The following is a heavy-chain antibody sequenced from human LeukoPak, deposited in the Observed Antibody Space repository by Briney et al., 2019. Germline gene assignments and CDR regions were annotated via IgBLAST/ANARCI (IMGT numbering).Heavy chain of an antibody. D-gene: IGHD3-10*01. CDR1: GGSISSYY. CDR3: ARVFIGGSGTYGRYYYMDV. J-gene: IGHJ6*03. Sequence: SETLSLTCTVSGGSISSYYWSWIRQPAGKGLEWIGRISSSENTNYNPSLKSRVTMSVDTSKNQFSLKLSSVTAADTAVYYCARVFIGGSGTYGRYYYMDVWGKGTTVTVSS. CDR2: ISSSENT. V-gene: IGHV4-4*07.